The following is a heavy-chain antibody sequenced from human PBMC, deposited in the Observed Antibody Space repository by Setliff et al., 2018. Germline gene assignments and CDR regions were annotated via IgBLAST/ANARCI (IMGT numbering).Heavy chain of an antibody. Sequence: GGSLRLSCAASGFTFRGFAMHWVRQAPGKGLEWVADIKQDGSTKYYLDSVKGRFTISRDNAKRSLYLQMNGLRADDTGVYYCVRDDADNYDAFDNWGQGTLVTVSS. CDR1: GFTFRGFA. CDR3: VRDDADNYDAFDN. J-gene: IGHJ3*02. V-gene: IGHV3-7*01. D-gene: IGHD3-22*01. CDR2: IKQDGSTK.